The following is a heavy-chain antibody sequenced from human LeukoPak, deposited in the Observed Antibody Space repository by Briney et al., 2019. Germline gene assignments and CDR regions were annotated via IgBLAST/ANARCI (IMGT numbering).Heavy chain of an antibody. D-gene: IGHD7-27*01. J-gene: IGHJ4*02. Sequence: SETLSLTCTVSGGSISSSSYYWGWIRQPPGKGLEWIGSIYYSGSTYYNPSLKSRVTISVDTSKNQFSLKLSSVTAADTAVYYCASSGDPLVCYFDYWGQGTLVTVSS. CDR2: IYYSGST. CDR3: ASSGDPLVCYFDY. CDR1: GGSISSSSYY. V-gene: IGHV4-39*01.